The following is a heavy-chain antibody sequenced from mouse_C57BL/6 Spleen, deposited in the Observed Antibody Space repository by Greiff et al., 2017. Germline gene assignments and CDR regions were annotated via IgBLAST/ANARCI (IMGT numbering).Heavy chain of an antibody. Sequence: EVKLVESGGGLVKPGGSLKLFCAASGFTLSDYGMHWVRQAPEKGLEWVAYISSDSSTIYYEDTVKGRFTISRDNAKNTLFLQMTILRAEDPAMYYCARPSNWDAMDYWGQGTSVTVSS. CDR1: GFTLSDYG. D-gene: IGHD4-1*01. J-gene: IGHJ4*01. CDR2: ISSDSSTI. CDR3: ARPSNWDAMDY. V-gene: IGHV5-17*01.